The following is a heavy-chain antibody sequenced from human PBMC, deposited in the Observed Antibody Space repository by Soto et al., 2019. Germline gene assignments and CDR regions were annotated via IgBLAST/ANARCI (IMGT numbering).Heavy chain of an antibody. J-gene: IGHJ4*02. Sequence: GGSLRLSCAASGFTFSDYYMSWIRQAPGKGLEWVSYISSSGSTIYYADSVKGRFTISRDNAKNSLYLQMNSLRAEDTAVYYCARSPPLWRVFTYFLDYWGQGTLVTVSS. D-gene: IGHD3-10*01. CDR1: GFTFSDYY. V-gene: IGHV3-11*01. CDR3: ARSPPLWRVFTYFLDY. CDR2: ISSSGSTI.